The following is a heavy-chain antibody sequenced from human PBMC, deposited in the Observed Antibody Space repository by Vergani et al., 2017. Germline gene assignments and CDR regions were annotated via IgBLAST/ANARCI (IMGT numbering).Heavy chain of an antibody. J-gene: IGHJ4*02. D-gene: IGHD6-19*01. CDR2: IQFDGSNQ. CDR1: GFTLSNYD. Sequence: QVQLVESGGGVVQRGGSLRLSCATSGFTLSNYDMQWIRQGPGKGLEFVAFIQFDGSNQYYADSVKGRVTLSRDFSKNTLYLQMNSLRTDDTATYYCAKHFSGWGINCWGQGTQVIVSS. V-gene: IGHV3-30*02. CDR3: AKHFSGWGINC.